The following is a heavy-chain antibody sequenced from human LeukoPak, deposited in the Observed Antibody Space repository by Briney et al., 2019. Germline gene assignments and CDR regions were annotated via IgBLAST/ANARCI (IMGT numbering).Heavy chain of an antibody. CDR3: ARETTRSGWSLYYYYYGMDV. V-gene: IGHV1-69*05. J-gene: IGHJ6*02. Sequence: SVKVSCKASGGTFSSYAISWVRQAPGQGLEWMGGIIPIFGTANYAQKLQGRVTMTTDTSTSTAYMELRSLRSDDTAVYYCARETTRSGWSLYYYYYGMDVWGQGTTVTVSS. CDR1: GGTFSSYA. D-gene: IGHD6-19*01. CDR2: IIPIFGTA.